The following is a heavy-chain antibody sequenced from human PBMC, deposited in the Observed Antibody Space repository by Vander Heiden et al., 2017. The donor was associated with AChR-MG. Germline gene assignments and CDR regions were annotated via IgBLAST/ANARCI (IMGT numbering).Heavy chain of an antibody. D-gene: IGHD3-22*01. J-gene: IGHJ3*02. CDR2: ISSSSSYI. Sequence: EVQLVESGGGLVKPGGSLRLSCAASGFTFSSYSMNWVRQAPGKGLEWVSSISSSSSYIYYADSVKGRFTISRDNAKNSLYLQMNSLRAEDTAVYYCARDPGEVVVIMRAFDIWGQGTMVTVSS. CDR3: ARDPGEVVVIMRAFDI. CDR1: GFTFSSYS. V-gene: IGHV3-21*01.